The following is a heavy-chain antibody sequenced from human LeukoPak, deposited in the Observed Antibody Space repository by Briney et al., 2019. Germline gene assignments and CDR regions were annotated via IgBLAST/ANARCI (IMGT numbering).Heavy chain of an antibody. CDR2: ISSSSSTI. J-gene: IGHJ4*02. Sequence: GGSLRLSFAASGFTFSAYSMNWVRQAPGKGLEWVSYISSSSSTIYYADSVKGRFTFSRDNAKNSLYLQMNSLRAEDTAVYYCAKEYSSSLNFDYWGQGTLVTVSS. D-gene: IGHD6-6*01. CDR3: AKEYSSSLNFDY. V-gene: IGHV3-48*01. CDR1: GFTFSAYS.